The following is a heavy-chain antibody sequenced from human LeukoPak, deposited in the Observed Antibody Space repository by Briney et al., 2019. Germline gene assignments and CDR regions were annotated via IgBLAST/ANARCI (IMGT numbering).Heavy chain of an antibody. J-gene: IGHJ4*02. CDR1: AFTFSDNY. V-gene: IGHV3-11*04. CDR2: IISSGSTI. Sequence: GGAPLLLSAASAFTFSDNYTICFRQAPGEKRQEFSSIISSGSTIYYAGSVKGRFTISRDNAKNSLYLQMNSRRAEDTAVYYCARPGVAGLDYWGQGTLVTVSS. CDR3: ARPGVAGLDY. D-gene: IGHD6-19*01.